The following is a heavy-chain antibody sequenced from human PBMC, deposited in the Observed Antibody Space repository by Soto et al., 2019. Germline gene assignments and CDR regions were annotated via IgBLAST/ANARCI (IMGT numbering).Heavy chain of an antibody. CDR3: ARAAYCGGDCYPAGYYYYGMDV. CDR1: GGSISSGDYY. Sequence: QVQLQESGPGLVKPSQTLSLTCTVSGGSISSGDYYWSWIRQPPGKGLEWIGYIYYSGSTYYNPCLKSRVTISVDTSKNQFSLKLSSVTAADTAVYYCARAAYCGGDCYPAGYYYYGMDVWGQGTTVTVSS. CDR2: IYYSGST. D-gene: IGHD2-21*02. J-gene: IGHJ6*02. V-gene: IGHV4-30-4*01.